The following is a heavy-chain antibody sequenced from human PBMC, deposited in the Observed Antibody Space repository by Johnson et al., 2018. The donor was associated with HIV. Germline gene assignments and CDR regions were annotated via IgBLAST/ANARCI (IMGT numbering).Heavy chain of an antibody. CDR1: GFTFSSYA. D-gene: IGHD2-21*02. CDR3: ARGWAYCGGDCNAFDI. V-gene: IGHV3-30*04. J-gene: IGHJ3*02. Sequence: QVHLVESGGGVVQPGRSLRLSCAASGFTFSSYAMHWVRQAPGKGLEWVAVISYDGSNKYYADSVKGRFTISRDNSKNTLYLQMNSLRAEDTAVYYCARGWAYCGGDCNAFDIWGQGTMVTVSS. CDR2: ISYDGSNK.